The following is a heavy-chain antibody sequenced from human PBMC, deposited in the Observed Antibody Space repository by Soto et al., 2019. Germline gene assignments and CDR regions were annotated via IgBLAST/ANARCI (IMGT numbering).Heavy chain of an antibody. Sequence: QVQLQESGPGLVTPSETLSLTCTVSGGSISSYYWSWIRQPPGKGLEWIGYIYYSGSTNYNPSLKSRVTISVDTSKNQSSLKLSSVTAADTAVYYCATSGWYPGAFDIWGQGTMVTVSS. D-gene: IGHD6-19*01. CDR3: ATSGWYPGAFDI. V-gene: IGHV4-59*01. CDR2: IYYSGST. CDR1: GGSISSYY. J-gene: IGHJ3*02.